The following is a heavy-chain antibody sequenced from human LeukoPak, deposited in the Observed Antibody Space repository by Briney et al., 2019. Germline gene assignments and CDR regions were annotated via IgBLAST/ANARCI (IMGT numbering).Heavy chain of an antibody. D-gene: IGHD2-15*01. Sequence: SVKVSCKASGGTFSSYAISWVRQAPGQGLEWMXXXXPIFGTANYAQKFQGRVTITADKSTSTACMELSSLRSEDTAVYYCARGSCSGGSCSTGYNWFDPWGQGTLVTVSS. V-gene: IGHV1-69*06. CDR2: XXPIFGTA. CDR3: ARGSCSGGSCSTGYNWFDP. J-gene: IGHJ5*02. CDR1: GGTFSSYA.